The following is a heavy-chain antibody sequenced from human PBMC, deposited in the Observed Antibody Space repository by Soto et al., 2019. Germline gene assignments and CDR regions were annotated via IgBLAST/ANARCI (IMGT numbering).Heavy chain of an antibody. CDR1: GFTFSSYA. V-gene: IGHV3-23*01. CDR2: ISGSGGST. CDR3: ARLGGYSYALSIYYYYGMDV. D-gene: IGHD5-18*01. Sequence: EVQLLESGGGLVQPGGSLRLSCAASGFTFSSYAMSWVRQAPGKGLEWVSAISGSGGSTYYADSVKGRFTISRDNSKNTLYLQMNSLRAEHTAVYYCARLGGYSYALSIYYYYGMDVWGQGTTVTVSS. J-gene: IGHJ6*02.